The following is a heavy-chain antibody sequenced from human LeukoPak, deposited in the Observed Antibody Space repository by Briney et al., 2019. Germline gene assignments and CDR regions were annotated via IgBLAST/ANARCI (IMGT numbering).Heavy chain of an antibody. CDR1: GGSISSYY. J-gene: IGHJ3*02. Sequence: SETLSLTCTVSGGSISSYYWSWIRQPPGKGLEWIGYIYYSGSTNYNPSLKSRVTMSVDTSKNQFSLKLSSVTAADTAVYYCARAIWFGELFNAFDIWGQGTMVTVSS. CDR2: IYYSGST. D-gene: IGHD3-10*01. V-gene: IGHV4-59*12. CDR3: ARAIWFGELFNAFDI.